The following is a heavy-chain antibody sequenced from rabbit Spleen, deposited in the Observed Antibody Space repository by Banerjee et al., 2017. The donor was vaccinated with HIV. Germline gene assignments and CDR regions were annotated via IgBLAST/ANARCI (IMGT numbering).Heavy chain of an antibody. CDR2: IAGSSSGFT. V-gene: IGHV1S40*01. CDR1: GFSFSSSDY. D-gene: IGHD1-1*01. J-gene: IGHJ6*01. Sequence: QSLEESGGGLVQPEGSLALTCKASGFSFSSSDYICWVRQAPGKGLEWISCIAGSSSGFTYSATWAKGRFTISKTSSTTVTLHMTSLTAADTATYFCVRGYYSDFWGPGTLVTVS. CDR3: VRGYYSDF.